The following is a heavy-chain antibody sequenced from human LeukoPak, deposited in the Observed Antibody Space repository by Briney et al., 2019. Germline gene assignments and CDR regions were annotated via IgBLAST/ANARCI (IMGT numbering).Heavy chain of an antibody. CDR2: MSPNSGNT. J-gene: IGHJ4*02. CDR1: GYTFTSYD. Sequence: ASVKVSCKASGYTFTSYDINWVRQATGQGLEWMGWMSPNSGNTGYAQKFQGRVTITRNTSISTAYMELSSLRSEDTAVYYCARVHYDSSGYYYGIDYWGQGTLVTVSS. D-gene: IGHD3-22*01. CDR3: ARVHYDSSGYYYGIDY. V-gene: IGHV1-8*03.